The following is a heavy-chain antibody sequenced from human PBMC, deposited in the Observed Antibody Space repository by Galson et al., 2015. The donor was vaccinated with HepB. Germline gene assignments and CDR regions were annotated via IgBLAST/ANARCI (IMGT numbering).Heavy chain of an antibody. Sequence: CAISGDSVSSNSAAWNWIRQSPSRGLEWLGRTYYRSKWYNDYAVSVKSRITINPDTSKNQFSLQLNSVTPEDTAVYYCARDFGCSSTSCYGERRFDPWGQGTLVTVSS. V-gene: IGHV6-1*01. D-gene: IGHD2-2*01. CDR3: ARDFGCSSTSCYGERRFDP. CDR1: GDSVSSNSAA. J-gene: IGHJ5*02. CDR2: TYYRSKWYN.